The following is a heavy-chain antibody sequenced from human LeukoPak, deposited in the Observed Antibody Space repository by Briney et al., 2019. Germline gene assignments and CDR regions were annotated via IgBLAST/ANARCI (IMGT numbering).Heavy chain of an antibody. V-gene: IGHV3-7*01. J-gene: IGHJ3*02. D-gene: IGHD6-25*01. Sequence: GGSLRLSCAASGLTFSRHWMSWVRQAPGKGLEWVAHINQDGSQKSSVDSVKGRCTISRDDAKNSVYLQMNSLRAEDTAVYYCARPTSGGAFDIWGQGTMVVVSP. CDR3: ARPTSGGAFDI. CDR2: INQDGSQK. CDR1: GLTFSRHW.